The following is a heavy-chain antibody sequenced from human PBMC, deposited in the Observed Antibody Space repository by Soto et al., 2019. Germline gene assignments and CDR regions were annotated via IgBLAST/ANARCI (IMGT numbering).Heavy chain of an antibody. D-gene: IGHD2-8*01. Sequence: ASVKVSCKASGFTFSNYGLNWVRQAPGQGLEWMGWVSADNGHTNYAQNLQGRVSMTTDTSTSTAYMELRGLTFDDTAVYYCARDIESVTAKHFFYYYAMDVWGQGTTVTVSS. CDR1: GFTFSNYG. CDR3: ARDIESVTAKHFFYYYAMDV. V-gene: IGHV1-18*01. J-gene: IGHJ6*02. CDR2: VSADNGHT.